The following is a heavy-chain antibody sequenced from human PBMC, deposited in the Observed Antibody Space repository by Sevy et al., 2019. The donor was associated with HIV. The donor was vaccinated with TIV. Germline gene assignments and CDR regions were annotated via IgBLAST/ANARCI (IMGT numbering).Heavy chain of an antibody. D-gene: IGHD6-6*01. J-gene: IGHJ4*02. CDR3: ARALRDSSSGLYYFDY. CDR2: IYYTGST. V-gene: IGHV4-59*13. Sequence: SETLSLTCTVSGGSISGYYWSWIRQPPGKGLEWIGYIYYTGSTNYNPSLKSRVTISVDTSKNQFSLKLNSLTAADTAVYYCARALRDSSSGLYYFDYWGQGTLVTVSS. CDR1: GGSISGYY.